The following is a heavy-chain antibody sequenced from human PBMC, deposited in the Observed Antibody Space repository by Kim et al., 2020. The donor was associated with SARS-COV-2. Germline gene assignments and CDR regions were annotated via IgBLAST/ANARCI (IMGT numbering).Heavy chain of an antibody. CDR1: GDSVSSNSAA. D-gene: IGHD2-2*01. J-gene: IGHJ6*03. CDR3: ARAVPAVSSDWNYWYYYMDV. V-gene: IGHV6-1*01. CDR2: TYYRSKWYN. Sequence: SQTLSLTCAISGDSVSSNSAAWNWIRQSPSRGLEWLGRTYYRSKWYNDYAVSVKSRITINPDTSKNQFSLQLNSVTPADTAVYYCARAVPAVSSDWNYWYYYMDVWGKGTTVTVSS.